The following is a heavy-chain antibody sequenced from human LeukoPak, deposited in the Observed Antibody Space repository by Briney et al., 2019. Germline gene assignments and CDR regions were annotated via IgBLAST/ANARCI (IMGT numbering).Heavy chain of an antibody. CDR2: ISYMGDHR. J-gene: IGHJ4*02. V-gene: IGHV3-21*06. CDR3: GKAFPPLRVAAAGDY. Sequence: KSGGSLRLSCTASGFTFSDCDMNWFRQAPGKGLQWVSSISYMGDHRYYADSAKGRFTISRDNAKNSLYLQMDNLRADDTAVYYCGKAFPPLRVAAAGDYWGQGTLDTVSS. CDR1: GFTFSDCD. D-gene: IGHD6-25*01.